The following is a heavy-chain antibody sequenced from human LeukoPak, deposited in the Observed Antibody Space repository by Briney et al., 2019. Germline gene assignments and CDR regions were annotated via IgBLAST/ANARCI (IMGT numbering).Heavy chain of an antibody. CDR3: ARGKLRAFDI. Sequence: GGSLRLSCAASGFTFSSYAMHWVRQAPGKGLEYVSAISSNGGSTYYANSVKGRFTISRDNSKNTLSLQMGSLRAEDMAVYYCARGKLRAFDIWGQGTMVTVS. V-gene: IGHV3-64*01. CDR1: GFTFSSYA. D-gene: IGHD4-23*01. J-gene: IGHJ3*02. CDR2: ISSNGGST.